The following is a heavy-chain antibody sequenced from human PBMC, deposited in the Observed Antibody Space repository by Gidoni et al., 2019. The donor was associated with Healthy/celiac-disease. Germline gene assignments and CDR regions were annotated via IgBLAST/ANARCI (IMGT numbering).Heavy chain of an antibody. J-gene: IGHJ4*02. D-gene: IGHD3-22*01. CDR1: GFTFSSHS. CDR2: ISSSSSYI. CDR3: ARGDYYDSSGYYPLDY. V-gene: IGHV3-21*01. Sequence: EVQLVESGGGLVKPGGSLILSCAASGFTFSSHSMHWVRQAQGKGLDGVSSISSSSSYIYYADSVKGRFTISRDNAKNSLYLQMNSLRAEDTAVYYCARGDYYDSSGYYPLDYWGQGTLVTVSS.